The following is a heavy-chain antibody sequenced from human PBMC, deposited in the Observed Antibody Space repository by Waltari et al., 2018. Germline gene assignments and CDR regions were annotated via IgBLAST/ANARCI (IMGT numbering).Heavy chain of an antibody. V-gene: IGHV3-48*03. J-gene: IGHJ4*02. Sequence: GKGLEWVSFIGTGGRTISYADSVKGRFTISRDNAKNSLYLQMNSLRAEDTAVYYCARDWLGTGTPYFDYWGQGTLVTVSS. CDR3: ARDWLGTGTPYFDY. D-gene: IGHD1-1*01. CDR2: IGTGGRTI.